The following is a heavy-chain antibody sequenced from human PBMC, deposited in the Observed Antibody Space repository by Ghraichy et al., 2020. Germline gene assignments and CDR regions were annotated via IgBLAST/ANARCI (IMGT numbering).Heavy chain of an antibody. V-gene: IGHV3-49*04. CDR3: TREGWWELQRGNY. Sequence: GGSLRLSCTASGFTFGDYAMSWVRQAPGKGLEWVGFIRSKAYGGTTEYAASVKGRFTISRDDSKSIAYLQMNSLKTEDTAVYYCTREGWWELQRGNYWGQGTLVTVSS. CDR1: GFTFGDYA. D-gene: IGHD1-26*01. J-gene: IGHJ4*02. CDR2: IRSKAYGGTT.